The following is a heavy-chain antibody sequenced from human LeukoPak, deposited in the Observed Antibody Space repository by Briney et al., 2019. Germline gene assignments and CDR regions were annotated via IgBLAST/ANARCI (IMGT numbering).Heavy chain of an antibody. V-gene: IGHV3-23*01. J-gene: IGHJ4*02. CDR1: GFTFSGYS. CDR2: LGRTGEYK. Sequence: PGGSLRLSCAASGFTFSGYSMSWVRQAPGKGLEWVAGLGRTGEYKYYADSVKGRFTISRDNSKDTVSLQMNSLRAEDTAIYYCAKASWVSSTDAVRWGQGTLVTVSS. D-gene: IGHD3-16*01. CDR3: AKASWVSSTDAVR.